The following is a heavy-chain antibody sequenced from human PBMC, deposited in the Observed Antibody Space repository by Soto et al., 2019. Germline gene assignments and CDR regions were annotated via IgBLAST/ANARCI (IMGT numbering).Heavy chain of an antibody. CDR1: GFTFSNAW. J-gene: IGHJ4*02. Sequence: EVQLVESGGGLVKPGGSLRLSCAASGFTFSNAWMSWVRQAPGKGLEWVGRIKSKTDGGTSDYAAPVKGRFTIARDDSKNTLYLQLNSLKTEATAVYYCTTGQVVVAAPLSGYWGQGTLVTVAS. CDR2: IKSKTDGGTS. CDR3: TTGQVVVAAPLSGY. V-gene: IGHV3-15*01. D-gene: IGHD2-15*01.